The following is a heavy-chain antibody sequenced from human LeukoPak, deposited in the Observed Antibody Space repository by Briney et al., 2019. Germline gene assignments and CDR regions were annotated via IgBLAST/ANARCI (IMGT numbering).Heavy chain of an antibody. Sequence: SETLSLTCTVSVGSISSGSYYWGWIRQSPGKGLEWIGNIYYGGSTSYDPSLKSRVTISVDTTKSQFSLHLSSVTAADTAVYYCATYYYSYCYMDVWGKGTTVTVSS. CDR3: ATYYYSYCYMDV. CDR2: IYYGGST. J-gene: IGHJ6*03. CDR1: VGSISSGSYY. V-gene: IGHV4-39*01.